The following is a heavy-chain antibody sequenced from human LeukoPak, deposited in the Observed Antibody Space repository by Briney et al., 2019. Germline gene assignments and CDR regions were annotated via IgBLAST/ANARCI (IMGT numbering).Heavy chain of an antibody. CDR2: ISAYNGHT. V-gene: IGHV1-18*01. D-gene: IGHD2-15*01. Sequence: ASVKVSCKASGYTFTRYGISWVRQAPGQRLEWMGWISAYNGHTNYAQNLQGRVTMTTDTSTSTAYMELRSLRSDDTAVYYCARDRRSYCSGSSCDSGADYWGQGTLVTVSS. CDR3: ARDRRSYCSGSSCDSGADY. J-gene: IGHJ4*02. CDR1: GYTFTRYG.